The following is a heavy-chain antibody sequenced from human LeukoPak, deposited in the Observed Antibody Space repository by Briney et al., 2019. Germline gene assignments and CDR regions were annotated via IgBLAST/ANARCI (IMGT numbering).Heavy chain of an antibody. Sequence: GGSLRLSCAASGFTFSSYAMSWVRQAPGKGLEWVSAISGSGGSTYYADSVKGRFTISRDNSKNTLYLQMNSLRAEDTAVYYCAKDPPYYYDSSGLVQHWGQGTLVTVSS. D-gene: IGHD3-22*01. CDR1: GFTFSSYA. CDR3: AKDPPYYYDSSGLVQH. V-gene: IGHV3-23*01. CDR2: ISGSGGST. J-gene: IGHJ1*01.